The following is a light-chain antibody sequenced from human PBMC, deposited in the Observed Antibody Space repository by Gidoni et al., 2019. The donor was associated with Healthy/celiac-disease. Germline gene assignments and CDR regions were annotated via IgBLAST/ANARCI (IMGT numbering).Light chain of an antibody. CDR3: QAWDSSNVV. J-gene: IGLJ2*01. Sequence: SYQLTQPPSVSVSPGQTASITCAGGKLGANNACWYQQKPGQSPVLVIYQDSKRPSGIPERFSGSNSGNTATLTISGTQAMDEADYYCQAWDSSNVVFGGGTKLTVL. CDR2: QDS. V-gene: IGLV3-1*01. CDR1: KLGANN.